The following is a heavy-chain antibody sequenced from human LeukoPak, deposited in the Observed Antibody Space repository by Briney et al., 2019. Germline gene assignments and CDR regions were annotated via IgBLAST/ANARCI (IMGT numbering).Heavy chain of an antibody. CDR1: GGTFSSYA. Sequence: SVKVSCKASGGTFSSYAISWVRQAPGQGLEWMGGIIPIFGTANYAQKFQGRVTITADESTSTAYMELSSLRSEDTAVYYCARVEGPPDLENWFDHWGQGTLVTVSS. V-gene: IGHV1-69*13. J-gene: IGHJ5*02. D-gene: IGHD1-14*01. CDR3: ARVEGPPDLENWFDH. CDR2: IIPIFGTA.